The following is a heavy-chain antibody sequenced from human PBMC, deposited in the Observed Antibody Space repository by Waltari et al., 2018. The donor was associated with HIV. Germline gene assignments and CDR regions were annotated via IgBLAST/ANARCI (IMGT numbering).Heavy chain of an antibody. Sequence: QVQLVESGGGVVQPGKSLRLSCAASGFTFSSYALHWVRQEPGKGLEWVAVIWHDANKQYYADSVQGRCTISRDNSKNTLYLQMNSLRAEDTALYYCASDSPAFSRGTEELDYWGQGTLVTVSS. D-gene: IGHD2-2*01. CDR1: GFTFSSYA. J-gene: IGHJ4*02. CDR3: ASDSPAFSRGTEELDY. V-gene: IGHV3-33*01. CDR2: IWHDANKQ.